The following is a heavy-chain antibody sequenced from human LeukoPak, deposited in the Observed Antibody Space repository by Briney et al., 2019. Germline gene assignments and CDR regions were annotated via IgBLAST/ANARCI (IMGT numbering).Heavy chain of an antibody. V-gene: IGHV4-59*01. CDR1: GGSISSYY. Sequence: SETLSLTCTVSGGSISSYYWSWIRQPPGKGLEWIGYIYYSGSTNYNPSLKSRVTISVDTSKNQFSLKLSCVTAADTAVYYCARGEIVVGRPYYYYMDVWGKGTTVTVSS. J-gene: IGHJ6*03. CDR3: ARGEIVVGRPYYYYMDV. D-gene: IGHD2-2*01. CDR2: IYYSGST.